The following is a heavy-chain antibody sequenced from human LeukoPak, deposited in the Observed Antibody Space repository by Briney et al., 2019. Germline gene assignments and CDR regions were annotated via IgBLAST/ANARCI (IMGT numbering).Heavy chain of an antibody. D-gene: IGHD2-2*03. CDR1: GFTFSNYA. V-gene: IGHV3-23*01. CDR3: ARDRLGGAVASWISEY. CDR2: LSNSGGIT. J-gene: IGHJ4*02. Sequence: PGGSLRLSCAASGFTFSNYAVSWVRQAPGKGLEWVSTLSNSGGITYYADSVKGRFTISRDNSKNTLYLLMNSLRAEDTAVYYCARDRLGGAVASWISEYWGQGILVTVSS.